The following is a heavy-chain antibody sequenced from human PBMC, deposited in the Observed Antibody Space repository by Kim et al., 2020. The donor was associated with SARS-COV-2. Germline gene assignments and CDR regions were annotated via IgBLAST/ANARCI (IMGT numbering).Heavy chain of an antibody. J-gene: IGHJ5*02. D-gene: IGHD6-6*01. V-gene: IGHV4-34*01. CDR1: GGSFSGYY. CDR2: INHSGST. CDR3: ARGSIAARGYNWFDP. Sequence: SETLSLTCAVYGGSFSGYYWSWIRQPPGKGLEWIGEINHSGSTNYNPSLKSRVTISVDTSKNQFSLKLSSVTAADTAVYYCARGSIAARGYNWFDPWGQGTLVTVSS.